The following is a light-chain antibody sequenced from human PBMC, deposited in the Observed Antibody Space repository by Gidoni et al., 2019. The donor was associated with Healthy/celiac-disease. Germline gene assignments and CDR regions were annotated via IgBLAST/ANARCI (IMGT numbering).Light chain of an antibody. J-gene: IGKJ2*01. Sequence: IQMSQYPSSLSASVGDRVTITCRASQSISSYLTWYQQQPGRAPKLLIYAASSLQSGVPSMFSGRGSWTDVTLTISILQPEDFATYYFQQSYSTPPHTFGQGTKLEIK. V-gene: IGKV1-39*01. CDR1: QSISSY. CDR2: AAS. CDR3: QQSYSTPPHT.